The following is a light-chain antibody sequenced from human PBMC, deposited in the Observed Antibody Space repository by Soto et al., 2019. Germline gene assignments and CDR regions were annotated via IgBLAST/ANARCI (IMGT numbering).Light chain of an antibody. CDR2: QVS. Sequence: VMTQTPLSSPVTLGQPASISCWSSQSVVHSRGNTYLSWLHQKPGQPPRLLIYQVSNRFSGVPDRFSGSGADTNFTLKISRVEAEDVGVYYCMQATHNPWTFGQGTKLEI. V-gene: IGKV2-24*01. CDR1: QSVVHSRGNTY. CDR3: MQATHNPWT. J-gene: IGKJ1*01.